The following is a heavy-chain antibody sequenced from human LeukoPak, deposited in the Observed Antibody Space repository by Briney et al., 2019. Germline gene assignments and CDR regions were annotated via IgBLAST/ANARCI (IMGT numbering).Heavy chain of an antibody. D-gene: IGHD6-13*01. CDR2: INHSGST. CDR3: ARSYSSSWYGWFDP. V-gene: IGHV4-34*01. J-gene: IGHJ5*02. Sequence: SETLSLTCAVYGGSFSGYYWSWIRQPPGKGLEWIGEINHSGSTNYNPSLKSRVTISVDTSKNQFSLKLSSVTAADTAVYYCARSYSSSWYGWFDPWGQGTLVTVSS. CDR1: GGSFSGYY.